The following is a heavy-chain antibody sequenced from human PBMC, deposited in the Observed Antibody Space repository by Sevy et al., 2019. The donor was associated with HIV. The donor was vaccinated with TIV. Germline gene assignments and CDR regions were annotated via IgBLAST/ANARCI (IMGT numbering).Heavy chain of an antibody. V-gene: IGHV4-39*01. CDR1: GGSISSSNYY. D-gene: IGHD3-9*01. J-gene: IGHJ5*02. CDR2: IYYSGSP. Sequence: SETLSLTCTVSGGSISSSNYYWGWIRQPPGQGLEWIGSIYYSGSPYYNPSLKSRVTISVDTSKNQFFLNLSSVTVPDTAVYYCAGMEVGGYVLLTGRSTGWFDPWGQGTLVTVSS. CDR3: AGMEVGGYVLLTGRSTGWFDP.